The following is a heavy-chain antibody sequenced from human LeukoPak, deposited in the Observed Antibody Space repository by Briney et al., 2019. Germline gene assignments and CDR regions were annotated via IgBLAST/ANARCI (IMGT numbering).Heavy chain of an antibody. J-gene: IGHJ4*02. V-gene: IGHV1-46*01. CDR1: GYTFTSYY. Sequence: AASVTVSCKASGYTFTSYYMHWVRQAPGQGLEWMGIINPSGGSTSYAQKFQGRVTMTRDTSTSTVYMELSSLRAEDTAVYYCVRNLAVAGTCFDSWGQGTLVTVSS. CDR3: VRNLAVAGTCFDS. CDR2: INPSGGST. D-gene: IGHD6-19*01.